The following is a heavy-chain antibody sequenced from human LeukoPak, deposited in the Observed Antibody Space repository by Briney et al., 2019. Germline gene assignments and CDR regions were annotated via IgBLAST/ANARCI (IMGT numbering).Heavy chain of an antibody. Sequence: ASVKVSCKASGYTFTGYYIHWVRQAPGQGLEWMGWINPDSGGTNYAQNFQGRVTMTRDTSISTAYMELSRLRSDDTAVYYCARDTDYYDSSGYYEHVFDYWGQGTLVTVSS. J-gene: IGHJ4*02. CDR1: GYTFTGYY. D-gene: IGHD3-22*01. CDR2: INPDSGGT. CDR3: ARDTDYYDSSGYYEHVFDY. V-gene: IGHV1-2*02.